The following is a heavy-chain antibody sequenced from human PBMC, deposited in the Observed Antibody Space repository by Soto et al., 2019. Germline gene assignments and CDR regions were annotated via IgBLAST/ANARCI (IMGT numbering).Heavy chain of an antibody. CDR2: ISSSSSTI. D-gene: IGHD6-6*01. V-gene: IGHV3-48*01. CDR1: GFTFSSYS. J-gene: IGHJ6*03. Sequence: GGSLRLSCAASGFTFSSYSMNWVRQAPGKGLEWVSYISSSSSTIYYADSVKGRFTISRDNAKNSLYLQMNSLRAEDTAVYYCARVLAARAPYYYYYMDVWGKGTTVTVSS. CDR3: ARVLAARAPYYYYYMDV.